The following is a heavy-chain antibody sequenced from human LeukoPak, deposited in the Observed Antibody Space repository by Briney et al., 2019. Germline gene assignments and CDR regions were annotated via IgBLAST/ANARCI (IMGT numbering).Heavy chain of an antibody. D-gene: IGHD1-1*01. CDR1: GYNFSELC. CDR2: FDPEAEET. CDR3: VTDLDDSADY. J-gene: IGHJ4*02. Sequence: ASVKVSCKVSGYNFSELCIQWVRQAPGKGLEWVGGFDPEAEETIYAPRFQGRVTMIEDRSTDTAYLELRSLKCEDTAVFYCVTDLDDSADYWGQGTLITVSS. V-gene: IGHV1-24*01.